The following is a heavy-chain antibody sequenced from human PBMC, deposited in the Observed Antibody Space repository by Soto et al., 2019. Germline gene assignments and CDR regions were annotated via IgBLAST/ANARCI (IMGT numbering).Heavy chain of an antibody. V-gene: IGHV1-18*01. CDR3: VIPRAMYDWRDP. D-gene: IGHD2-8*01. CDR1: GYTFSSYG. J-gene: IGHJ5*02. Sequence: SSVKVSCKASGYTFSSYGISWVRQAPGQGLEGMGWISAYNGNTNYAQKLQGRVTMTTDTSTSTAYMELRSLRSDDTAVYYCVIPRAMYDWRDPWGQGTLVTVPS. CDR2: ISAYNGNT.